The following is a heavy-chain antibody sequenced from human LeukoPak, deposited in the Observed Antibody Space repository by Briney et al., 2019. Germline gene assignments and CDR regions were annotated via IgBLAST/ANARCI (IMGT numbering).Heavy chain of an antibody. V-gene: IGHV4-61*02. Sequence: SETLSLTCTVYGGSISSGSYYWSWIRQPAGEGLEWIGRIHASGSTNYNPSLKSRVTILLDTSKNQISLKLSSVAAADTAVYYCARRQPGDAFDIWGQGTMVTVSS. D-gene: IGHD3-10*01. J-gene: IGHJ3*02. CDR3: ARRQPGDAFDI. CDR1: GGSISSGSYY. CDR2: IHASGST.